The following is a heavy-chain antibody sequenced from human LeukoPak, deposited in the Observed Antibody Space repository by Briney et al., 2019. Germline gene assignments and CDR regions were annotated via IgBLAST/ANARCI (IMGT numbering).Heavy chain of an antibody. CDR1: GFTVSSNY. V-gene: IGHV3-66*01. Sequence: AVSLRLSGAASGFTVSSNYRIWLRHGPGKGLKGFSVIYSGGSTYYADSVKGRFTISTANTTNKLYLQMHSLRAEDTAVYYCARDLGAVAGGDYWGQGTLVTVSS. CDR3: ARDLGAVAGGDY. D-gene: IGHD6-19*01. J-gene: IGHJ4*02. CDR2: IYSGGST.